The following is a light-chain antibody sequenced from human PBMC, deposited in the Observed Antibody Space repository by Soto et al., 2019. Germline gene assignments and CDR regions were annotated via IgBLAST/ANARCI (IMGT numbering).Light chain of an antibody. CDR3: QQCGSSPPT. V-gene: IGKV3-15*01. CDR2: SAS. Sequence: EIVMTQSPVTLSVSPGERATLSCRASQSISSNLAWHQQKPGQAPRLLIYSASTRATGVPARFSGSGSGTEFTLTISRLEPEDFAVYICQQCGSSPPTFGQGTKVDIK. CDR1: QSISSN. J-gene: IGKJ1*01.